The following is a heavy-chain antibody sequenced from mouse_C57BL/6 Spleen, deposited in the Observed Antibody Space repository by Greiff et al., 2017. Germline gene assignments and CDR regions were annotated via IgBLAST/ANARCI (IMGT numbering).Heavy chain of an antibody. V-gene: IGHV1-50*01. CDR3: ASGGLWGSSGFAY. CDR2: IDPSDSYT. J-gene: IGHJ3*01. CDR1: GYTFTSYW. Sequence: QVQLQQPGAELVKPGASVKLSCKASGYTFTSYWMQWVKQRPGQGLEWIGEIDPSDSYTNYNQKFKGKATLTVDTSSSTAYMQLSSLTSEDSAVYYCASGGLWGSSGFAYWGQGTLVTVSA.